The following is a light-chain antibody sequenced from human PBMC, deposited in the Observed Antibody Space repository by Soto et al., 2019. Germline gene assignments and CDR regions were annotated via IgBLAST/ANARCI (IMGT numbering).Light chain of an antibody. CDR1: QGIGNS. J-gene: IGKJ1*01. V-gene: IGKV1-27*01. Sequence: DVPMTQSPSSLSASVGDRVTIACRASQGIGNSLAWYQQKPGRVPSLLMYSASSLLSGVPSRFSGSGSGTDFTLTISSLQPEDVATYYCQKYDSAPWTFGQGTKVEL. CDR3: QKYDSAPWT. CDR2: SAS.